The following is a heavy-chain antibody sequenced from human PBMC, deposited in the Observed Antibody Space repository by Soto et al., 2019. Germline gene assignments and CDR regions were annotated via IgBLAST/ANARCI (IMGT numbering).Heavy chain of an antibody. D-gene: IGHD3-16*02. J-gene: IGHJ4*02. CDR2: ISYDGGSK. CDR3: ARDPPADSGYPPFDY. Sequence: QVQLVESGGGVVQPGRSLRLSCAASGFSLSSSAMHWVRQAPGKGLEWVAGISYDGGSKYYADSVKGRFTISRDNSKNTLYLQMNSLRGEDTAVYYCARDPPADSGYPPFDYWGQGTLVTVSS. V-gene: IGHV3-30-3*01. CDR1: GFSLSSSA.